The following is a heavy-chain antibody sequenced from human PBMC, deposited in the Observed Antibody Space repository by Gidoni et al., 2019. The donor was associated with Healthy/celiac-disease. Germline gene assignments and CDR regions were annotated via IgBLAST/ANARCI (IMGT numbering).Heavy chain of an antibody. Sequence: QVQLVQSGAEVKKPGASVKVSCKASGYTFTRNGISWVRQAPGQGLEWMGWISTYNGITNYAQKLQGRVTLTTDKYTSTVYMELRSLRSDDTAVYYCAREKNIGVLPTAIRYYHYGMDVWGQGTTVTVSS. CDR3: AREKNIGVLPTAIRYYHYGMDV. CDR1: GYTFTRNG. CDR2: ISTYNGIT. D-gene: IGHD2-2*01. V-gene: IGHV1-18*01. J-gene: IGHJ6*02.